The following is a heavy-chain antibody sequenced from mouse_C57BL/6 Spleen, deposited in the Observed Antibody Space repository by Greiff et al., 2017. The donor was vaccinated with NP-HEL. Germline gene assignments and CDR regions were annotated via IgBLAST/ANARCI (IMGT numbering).Heavy chain of an antibody. D-gene: IGHD4-1*01. CDR3: ARSWDGEFAY. CDR1: GFTFSDYG. J-gene: IGHJ3*01. CDR2: ISSGSSTI. Sequence: EVKVVESGGGLVKPGGSLKLSCAASGFTFSDYGMHWVRQAPEKGLEWVAYISSGSSTIYYADTVKGRFTISRDNAKNTLFLQMTSLRSEDTAMYYCARSWDGEFAYWGQGTLVTVSA. V-gene: IGHV5-17*01.